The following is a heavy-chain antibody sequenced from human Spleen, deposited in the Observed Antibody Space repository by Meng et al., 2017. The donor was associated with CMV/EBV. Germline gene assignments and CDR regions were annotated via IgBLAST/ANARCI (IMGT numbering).Heavy chain of an antibody. CDR1: GFTFSSYE. CDR3: ARCLTVTNCYFDL. J-gene: IGHJ2*01. Sequence: GESLKISCAASGFTFSSYEMNWVRQAPGKGLEWVSSISPTSGYLSYADSVKGRFTISRDNANGSLLLQMSTLKVDDTAVYYCARCLTVTNCYFDLWGRGTLVTVSS. CDR2: ISPTSGYL. D-gene: IGHD4-11*01. V-gene: IGHV3-21*06.